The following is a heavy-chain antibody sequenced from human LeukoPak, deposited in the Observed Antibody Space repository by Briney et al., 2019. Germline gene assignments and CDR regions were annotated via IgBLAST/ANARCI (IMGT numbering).Heavy chain of an antibody. J-gene: IGHJ4*02. CDR3: ATDRGYYHSSGYPNDY. CDR1: GYTLTELS. D-gene: IGHD3-22*01. Sequence: ASVKVSCKVSGYTLTELSMHWVRQAPGKGLEWMGGFDPEDGETIYAQKFQGRVTMTEDTSTDTAYMELSSLRSEDTAVYYCATDRGYYHSSGYPNDYWGQGTLVTVSS. CDR2: FDPEDGET. V-gene: IGHV1-24*01.